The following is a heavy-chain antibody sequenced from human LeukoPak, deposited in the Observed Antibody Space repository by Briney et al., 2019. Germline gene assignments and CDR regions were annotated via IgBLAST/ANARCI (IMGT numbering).Heavy chain of an antibody. CDR2: ISAYNGNN. CDR3: AREEGDWGDAFDI. Sequence: ASVKVSCKASGYTFTSYGITWVRQAPGQGLEWMGWISAYNGNNKYAQKVQGRVTMTRDTSTSTAYMELRSLRSDDTAVYYCAREEGDWGDAFDIWGQGTLVTVSS. V-gene: IGHV1-18*01. D-gene: IGHD2-21*02. CDR1: GYTFTSYG. J-gene: IGHJ3*02.